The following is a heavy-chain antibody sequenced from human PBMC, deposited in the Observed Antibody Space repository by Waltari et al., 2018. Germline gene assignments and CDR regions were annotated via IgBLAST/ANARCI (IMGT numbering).Heavy chain of an antibody. Sequence: QVQLQESGPGLVKPSETLSLTCAVSGYSISSGYYWGWLRQPPGKGLEWIGSIYHSGSTYYNPSLKSRVTISVDTSKNQFSLKLSSVTAADTAVYYCASHYYGSGSSSEYFQHWGQGTLVTVSS. J-gene: IGHJ1*01. CDR3: ASHYYGSGSSSEYFQH. V-gene: IGHV4-38-2*01. CDR1: GYSISSGYY. CDR2: IYHSGST. D-gene: IGHD3-10*01.